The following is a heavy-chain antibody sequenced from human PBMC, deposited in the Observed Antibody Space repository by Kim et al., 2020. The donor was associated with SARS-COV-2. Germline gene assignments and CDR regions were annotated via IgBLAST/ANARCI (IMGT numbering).Heavy chain of an antibody. CDR2: ISYDGSNK. CDR1: GFTFSSYG. V-gene: IGHV3-30*18. J-gene: IGHJ4*02. CDR3: AKESRNYYGSGSYVYYFDY. Sequence: GGSLRLSCAASGFTFSSYGMHWVRQAPGKGLEWVAVISYDGSNKYYADSVKGRFTISRDNSKNTLYLQMNSLRAEDTAVYYCAKESRNYYGSGSYVYYFDYWGQGTLVTVSS. D-gene: IGHD3-10*01.